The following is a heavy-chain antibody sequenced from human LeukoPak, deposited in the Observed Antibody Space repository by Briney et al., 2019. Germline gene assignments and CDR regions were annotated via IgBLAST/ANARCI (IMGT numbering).Heavy chain of an antibody. CDR1: GGTFSSYA. CDR3: ARVPGDSSGYPQLRNYYYGMDV. D-gene: IGHD3-22*01. V-gene: IGHV1-18*01. Sequence: GASVKVSCKASGGTFSSYAISWVRQAPGQGLEWMGWISAYNGNTNYAQKLQGRVTMTTDTSTSTAYMELRSLRSDDTAVYYCARVPGDSSGYPQLRNYYYGMDVWGQGTTVTVSS. J-gene: IGHJ6*02. CDR2: ISAYNGNT.